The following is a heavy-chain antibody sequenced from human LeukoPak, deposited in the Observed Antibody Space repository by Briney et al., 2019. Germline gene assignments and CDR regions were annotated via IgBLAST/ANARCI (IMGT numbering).Heavy chain of an antibody. CDR2: INPNSGGT. Sequence: SVKVPCKASGYTFTGYYMHWVRQAPGQGLEWMGWINPNSGGTNYAQKFQGRVTMTRDTSISTAYMELSRLRSDDTAVYYCVRGPPYCSSTSCQSVVFDYWGQGTLVTVSS. CDR3: VRGPPYCSSTSCQSVVFDY. D-gene: IGHD2-2*01. J-gene: IGHJ4*02. CDR1: GYTFTGYY. V-gene: IGHV1-2*02.